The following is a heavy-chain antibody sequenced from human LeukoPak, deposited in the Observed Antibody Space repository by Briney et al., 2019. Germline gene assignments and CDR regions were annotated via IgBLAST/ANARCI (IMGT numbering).Heavy chain of an antibody. Sequence: GTLRLSCAASGFTLRNYEMNWVRQAPGKGREWIGYVYYSGSANYNPALKSPLTISVDTSRIEFSLKLSSASAADTAVYYCARENGYEYDYWGQGTLVTVAS. V-gene: IGHV4-59*01. CDR3: ARENGYEYDY. CDR1: GFTLRNYE. J-gene: IGHJ4*02. CDR2: VYYSGSA. D-gene: IGHD5-12*01.